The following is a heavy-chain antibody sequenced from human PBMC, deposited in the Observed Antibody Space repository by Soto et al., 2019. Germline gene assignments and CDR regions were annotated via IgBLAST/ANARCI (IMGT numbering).Heavy chain of an antibody. D-gene: IGHD2-2*01. CDR2: LYHSGST. CDR3: ASRSTSFGVVVPAGAAYYGMDV. J-gene: IGHJ6*02. V-gene: IGHV4-30-2*01. Sequence: KAWETLSLTCAVSGGSISSGGYSWSWIRQPPGKGREWIGSLYHSGSTYYNPSLKSRVTISVDRSKNQSSLKLSSVPAADTAVYYCASRSTSFGVVVPAGAAYYGMDVWGQGTTVTV. CDR1: GGSISSGGYS.